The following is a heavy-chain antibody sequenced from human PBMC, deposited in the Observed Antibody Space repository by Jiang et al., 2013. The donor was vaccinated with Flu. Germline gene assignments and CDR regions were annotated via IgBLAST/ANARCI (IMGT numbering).Heavy chain of an antibody. V-gene: IGHV3-33*01. J-gene: IGHJ4*02. CDR3: ARDINYYDSSGPLDY. CDR2: XWYDGSI. Sequence: LEWVAVXWYDGSINTMQTPVKGRFTISRDNSKNTLYLQMNSLRAEDTAVYYCARDINYYDSSGPLDYWGQGTLVTVSS. D-gene: IGHD3-22*01.